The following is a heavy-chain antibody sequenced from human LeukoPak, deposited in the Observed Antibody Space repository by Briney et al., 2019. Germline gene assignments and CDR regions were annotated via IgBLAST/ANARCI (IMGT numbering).Heavy chain of an antibody. V-gene: IGHV1-69*01. CDR1: GGTFSSYA. D-gene: IGHD1-26*01. CDR3: ARVHAKWELLSYFDY. J-gene: IGHJ4*02. Sequence: ASVKVSCKASGGTFSSYAISWVRQAPGQGLEWMGGIIPIFGTANYAQKFQGRVTITADESTSTAYMELSSLRSEDTAVYYCARVHAKWELLSYFDYWGQGTLVTVS. CDR2: IIPIFGTA.